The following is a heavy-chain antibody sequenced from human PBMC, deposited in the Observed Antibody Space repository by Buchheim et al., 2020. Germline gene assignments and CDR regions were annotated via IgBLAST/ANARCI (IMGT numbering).Heavy chain of an antibody. D-gene: IGHD2-2*01. V-gene: IGHV4-38-2*02. J-gene: IGHJ4*02. CDR3: ARVRYCSSTSCYIFDY. CDR1: GYSISSGYY. Sequence: QVQLQESGPGLVKPSETLSLTCTVSGYSISSGYYWGWIRQPPGKGLEWIGSIYHSGSTYYNPSLKSRVPISVDTSKHQFSLKLSSVTAADTAVYYCARVRYCSSTSCYIFDYWGQGTL. CDR2: IYHSGST.